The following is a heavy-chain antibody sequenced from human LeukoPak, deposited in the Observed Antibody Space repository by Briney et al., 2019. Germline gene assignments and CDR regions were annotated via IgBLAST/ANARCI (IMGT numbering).Heavy chain of an antibody. V-gene: IGHV4-39*07. CDR3: ARDSRIPGYSSSWYGNYFDY. CDR1: GGSISSSSYY. D-gene: IGHD6-13*01. Sequence: SETLSLTCTVSGGSISSSSYYWGWIRQPPGKGLEWIGSIYYSGSTYYNPSLKSRVTISVDTSENQFSLKLSSVTAADTAVYYCARDSRIPGYSSSWYGNYFDYWGQGTLVTVSS. CDR2: IYYSGST. J-gene: IGHJ4*02.